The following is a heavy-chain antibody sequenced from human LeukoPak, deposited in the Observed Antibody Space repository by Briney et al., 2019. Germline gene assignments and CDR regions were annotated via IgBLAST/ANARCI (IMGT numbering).Heavy chain of an antibody. J-gene: IGHJ3*02. CDR1: GFTFSSYN. Sequence: GGSLRLSCAASGFTFSSYNMNWVRQAPGKGLEWVSYISSSSNTIYYADSVKGRFTISRDNAKNSLYEQMNSLRAEDTAVYYCARGLFGFYAFDIWGQGTMVTVSS. D-gene: IGHD3-10*01. CDR2: ISSSSNTI. V-gene: IGHV3-48*01. CDR3: ARGLFGFYAFDI.